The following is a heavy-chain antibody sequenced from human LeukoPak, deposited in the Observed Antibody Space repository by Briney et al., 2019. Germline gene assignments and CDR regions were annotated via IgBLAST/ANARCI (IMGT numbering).Heavy chain of an antibody. CDR3: ARSRDYYYYYMDV. Sequence: ASAKVSCKASGGTFSSYAISWVRQAPGQGLEWMGGIIPIFGTANYAQKFQGRVTITADKSTSTAYMELSSLRSEDTAVYYCARSRDYYYYYMDVWGKGTTVTVSS. J-gene: IGHJ6*03. CDR1: GGTFSSYA. CDR2: IIPIFGTA. V-gene: IGHV1-69*06.